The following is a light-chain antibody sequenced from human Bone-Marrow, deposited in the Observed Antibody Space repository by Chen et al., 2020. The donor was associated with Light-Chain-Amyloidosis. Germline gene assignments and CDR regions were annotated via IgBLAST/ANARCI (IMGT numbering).Light chain of an antibody. Sequence: SYVLTQPSSVSVAPGQTATIACGGNTIGSTSVHWYQQTPGQAPLLVVYDESDRPSGIPGRLSDSNSENPANLPISRVETGDEADYYCQVWDRSSDRPVFGGGTKLTVL. CDR3: QVWDRSSDRPV. J-gene: IGLJ3*02. CDR2: DES. V-gene: IGLV3-21*02. CDR1: TIGSTS.